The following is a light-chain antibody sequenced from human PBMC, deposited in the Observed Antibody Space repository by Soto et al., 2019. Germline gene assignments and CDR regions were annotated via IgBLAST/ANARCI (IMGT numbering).Light chain of an antibody. V-gene: IGKV1-39*01. CDR1: QTIRAY. CDR3: QQTYNVPQT. Sequence: DIHMTQFPSSLSASVGDRVTITCRASQTIRAYLNWFQQKPGKAPELLIYDASSLQSGVPPRFSGSVSGAEFTLTINSLQPEDTATYYCQQTYNVPQTYGQGTKVEIK. CDR2: DAS. J-gene: IGKJ1*01.